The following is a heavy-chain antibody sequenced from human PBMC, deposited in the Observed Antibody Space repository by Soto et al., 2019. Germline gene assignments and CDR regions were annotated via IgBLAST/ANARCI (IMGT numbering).Heavy chain of an antibody. J-gene: IGHJ3*02. Sequence: VGSLRLSCATAGFTSNRYWMNWVRQAPGKGLEWVANIKQDGTEKNYVDAVKGRFTISRDNARNSLYLQMDSLRAEDTAVYFCARADPPMINGFGSFDICGQGPM. D-gene: IGHD3-16*01. V-gene: IGHV3-7*01. CDR1: GFTSNRYW. CDR2: IKQDGTEK. CDR3: ARADPPMINGFGSFDI.